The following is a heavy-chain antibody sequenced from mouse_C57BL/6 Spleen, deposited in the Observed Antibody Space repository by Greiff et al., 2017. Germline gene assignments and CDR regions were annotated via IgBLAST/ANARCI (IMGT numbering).Heavy chain of an antibody. V-gene: IGHV1-74*01. CDR1: GYTFTSYW. CDR3: AIDYSNSYYVDY. D-gene: IGHD2-5*01. Sequence: VKLQQPGAELVKPGASVKVSCKASGYTFTSYWMHWVKQRPGQGLEWIGRIHPSDSDTNYHQKFKGKATLTVDKSSSTSYMQLSSLTSADSAVYYGAIDYSNSYYVDYCCQGTTLTVAS. J-gene: IGHJ2*01. CDR2: IHPSDSDT.